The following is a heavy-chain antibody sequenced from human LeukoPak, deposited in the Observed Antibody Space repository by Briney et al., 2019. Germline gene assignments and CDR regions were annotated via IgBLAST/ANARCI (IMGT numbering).Heavy chain of an antibody. J-gene: IGHJ5*02. D-gene: IGHD3-3*01. CDR1: GYSISSGYY. Sequence: SETLSLTCAVSGYSISSGYYWGWIRQPPGKGLEWIGSIYHSGSTYYNPSLKSRVTISVDTSKNQFSLKLSSVTAADTAVYYCARSADYDFWSGYLNWFDPWGQGTLVTVSS. CDR2: IYHSGST. V-gene: IGHV4-38-2*01. CDR3: ARSADYDFWSGYLNWFDP.